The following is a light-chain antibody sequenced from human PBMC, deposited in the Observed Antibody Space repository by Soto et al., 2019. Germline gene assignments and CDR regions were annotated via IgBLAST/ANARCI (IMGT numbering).Light chain of an antibody. CDR1: QSISSY. CDR2: AAS. V-gene: IGKV1-39*01. J-gene: IGKJ3*01. CDR3: QQSYSTPFT. Sequence: DIQMTQSPSSLSASVGDRVTITCRASQSISSYLNGYQQKPGKAPKLLIYAASSLQSGVTSRFGGSGSGTDFTLTIRSLQPEDLATYYCQQSYSTPFTFGPGTKVDIK.